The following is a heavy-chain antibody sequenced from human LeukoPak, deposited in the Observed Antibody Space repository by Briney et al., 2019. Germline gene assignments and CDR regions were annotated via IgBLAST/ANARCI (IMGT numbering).Heavy chain of an antibody. Sequence: PGGSLRLSCAASGFTFNSYWMNWVRQAPGKGLEWVANIKRDGSEKYYVDSVKGRFTISRDNAKNSLYLQMNSLRAEDTAVYYCARERANYDFWSGYFYYFDYWGQGTLVTVSS. CDR2: IKRDGSEK. D-gene: IGHD3-3*01. CDR1: GFTFNSYW. CDR3: ARERANYDFWSGYFYYFDY. J-gene: IGHJ4*02. V-gene: IGHV3-7*03.